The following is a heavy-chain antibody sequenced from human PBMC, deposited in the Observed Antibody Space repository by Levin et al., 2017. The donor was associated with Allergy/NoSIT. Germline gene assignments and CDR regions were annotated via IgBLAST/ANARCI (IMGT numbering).Heavy chain of an antibody. CDR3: ARADDVTVATRYFDF. CDR1: GFSVSNSS. V-gene: IGHV3-53*01. D-gene: IGHD2-21*02. Sequence: PGESLKISCAASGFSVSNSSMNWVRQAPGKGLEWVSVLYVGGTPYYADSVKGRFTISRDNSKNTLSLQMNSLRAEDTAVYYCARADDVTVATRYFDFWGQGTLVTVSS. J-gene: IGHJ4*02. CDR2: LYVGGTP.